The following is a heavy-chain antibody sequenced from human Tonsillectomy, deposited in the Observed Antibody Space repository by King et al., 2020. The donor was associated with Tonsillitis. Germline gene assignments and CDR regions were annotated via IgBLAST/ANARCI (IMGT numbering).Heavy chain of an antibody. CDR3: AKDSYYDSSGSLDF. V-gene: IGHV3-30*18. CDR2: LSSDGSDK. D-gene: IGHD3-22*01. CDR1: GVTFSSFG. Sequence: VQLVESGGAVVQPGRSLRLSCVASGVTFSSFGIHWVRQPAGKGLEWVATLSSDGSDKYYAESVKGRFTISRDNSKSTVFLQMDSLRADDTAIYYCAKDSYYDSSGSLDFWGQGTLVTVSS. J-gene: IGHJ4*02.